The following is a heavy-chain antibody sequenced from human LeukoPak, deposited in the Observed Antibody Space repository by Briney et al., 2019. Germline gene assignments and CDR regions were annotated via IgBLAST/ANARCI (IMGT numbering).Heavy chain of an antibody. CDR2: ISISSSYI. CDR1: GFTFSSYS. V-gene: IGHV3-21*01. Sequence: PGGSLRLSCAASGFTFSSYSMNWVRQAPGKGLEWVSSISISSSYIYYADSVKGRFTISRDNAKNSLYLQMNSLRGEDTAVYYCARDRFIAVAGTTYYGMDVWGQGTTVAVSS. J-gene: IGHJ6*02. CDR3: ARDRFIAVAGTTYYGMDV. D-gene: IGHD6-19*01.